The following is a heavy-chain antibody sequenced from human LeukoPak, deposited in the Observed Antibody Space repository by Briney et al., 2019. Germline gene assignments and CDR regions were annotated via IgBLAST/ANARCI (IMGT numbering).Heavy chain of an antibody. CDR2: INHSGST. Sequence: SETLSLTCAVYGGSFSGYYWSWIRQPPGKGLEWIGEINHSGSTNYNPSLKSRVTISVDTSKNQFSLKLSSVTAADTAVYYCARGGVSDYWGQGALVTVSS. CDR3: ARGGVSDY. V-gene: IGHV4-34*01. J-gene: IGHJ4*02. CDR1: GGSFSGYY. D-gene: IGHD3-10*01.